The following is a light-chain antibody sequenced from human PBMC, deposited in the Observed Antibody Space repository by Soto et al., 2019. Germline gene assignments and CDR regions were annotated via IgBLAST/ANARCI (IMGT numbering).Light chain of an antibody. V-gene: IGKV1-39*01. Sequence: DIQITQSPSSLSASVGDRVTITCRASQSISSHLNWYQHKPGRPPRLLIFASYILEGGVPSRFSGGGSDTYFPLTIDSLQYEDVATYYCQHSYITPRYTFGEGTKVEI. CDR3: QHSYITPRYT. CDR2: ASY. CDR1: QSISSH. J-gene: IGKJ2*01.